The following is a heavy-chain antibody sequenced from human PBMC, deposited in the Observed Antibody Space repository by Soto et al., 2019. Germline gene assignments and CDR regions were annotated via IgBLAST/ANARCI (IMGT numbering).Heavy chain of an antibody. J-gene: IGHJ6*02. CDR3: AHVPLVRGVRYYGMDV. CDR1: GFSLTTSGVG. CDR2: IYWDGDK. Sequence: QITLKESGPTLVKPTQTLTLTCTFSGFSLTTSGVGVAWTRQPPGKALEWLALIYWDGDKRLNPSLKSSLTITKDTSKNHVVLTMTNMDPVDTATYYCAHVPLVRGVRYYGMDVWGQGTTVTVSS. D-gene: IGHD3-10*01. V-gene: IGHV2-5*02.